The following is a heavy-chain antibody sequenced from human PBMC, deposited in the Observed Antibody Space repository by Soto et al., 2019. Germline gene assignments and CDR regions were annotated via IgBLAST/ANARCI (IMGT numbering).Heavy chain of an antibody. CDR2: IHPNSGGT. V-gene: IGHV1-2*02. CDR1: GYTFSVYH. Sequence: ASVKVSCKASGYTFSVYHMHWVRQAPGQGLEWMGWIHPNSGGTNYAQRFEGRVNMTRDTSINTAYMELSRLTSDDTAVYYCAKELQRGMDVWGQGTTVTVSS. D-gene: IGHD4-4*01. J-gene: IGHJ6*02. CDR3: AKELQRGMDV.